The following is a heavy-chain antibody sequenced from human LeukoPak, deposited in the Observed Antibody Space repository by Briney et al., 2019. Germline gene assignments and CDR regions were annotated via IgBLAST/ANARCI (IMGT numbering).Heavy chain of an antibody. J-gene: IGHJ5*02. CDR2: IYTSGST. V-gene: IGHV4-61*02. D-gene: IGHD6-19*01. Sequence: SETLSLTCTVSGGSISSGSYYWSWIRQPAGKGLEWIGRIYTSGSTNYNPSLKSRVTISVDTSKNQFSLKLSSVTAADTAVYYCAREVLYSSLNWFDPGGQGTLVTVSS. CDR1: GGSISSGSYY. CDR3: AREVLYSSLNWFDP.